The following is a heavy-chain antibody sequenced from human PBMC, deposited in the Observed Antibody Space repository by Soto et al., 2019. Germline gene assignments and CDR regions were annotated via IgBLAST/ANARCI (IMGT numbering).Heavy chain of an antibody. V-gene: IGHV3-23*01. Sequence: LRLSCAASGFTFSSYAMSWVRQAPGKGLEWVSAISGSGGSTYYADSVKGRFTISRDNSKNTLYLQMNSLRAEDTAVYYCAKGVITMIVVVITNFDDWGQGTLVTVST. D-gene: IGHD3-22*01. CDR3: AKGVITMIVVVITNFDD. CDR2: ISGSGGST. J-gene: IGHJ4*02. CDR1: GFTFSSYA.